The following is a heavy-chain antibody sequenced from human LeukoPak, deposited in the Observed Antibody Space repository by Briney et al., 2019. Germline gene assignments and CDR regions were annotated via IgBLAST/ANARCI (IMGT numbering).Heavy chain of an antibody. D-gene: IGHD3-10*02. J-gene: IGHJ6*04. V-gene: IGHV3-21*01. CDR2: ISSSSSYI. CDR3: AELGITMIGGV. CDR1: VFTFSSYS. Sequence: GGALRLSCAASVFTFSSYSMNWVREAPGNGLEGVSSISSSSSYIYYADSVKGRFTISRDNAKNSLYLQMNSLRAEDTAVYYCAELGITMIGGVWGKGTTVTISS.